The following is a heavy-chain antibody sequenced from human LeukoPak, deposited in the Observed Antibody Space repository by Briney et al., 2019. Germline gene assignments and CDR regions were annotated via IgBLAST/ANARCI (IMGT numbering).Heavy chain of an antibody. D-gene: IGHD3-22*01. CDR1: GFTFSNYW. CDR3: TTGFYYDSSGYYSNGKYFQH. CDR2: INSDGTST. J-gene: IGHJ1*01. V-gene: IGHV3-74*01. Sequence: GGSLRLSCAASGFTFSNYWMHWVRQAPGKGLVWVSHINSDGTSTGYADSVKGRFTISRDNAKNTLFLQMNSLKTEDTAVYYCTTGFYYDSSGYYSNGKYFQHWGQGTLVTVSS.